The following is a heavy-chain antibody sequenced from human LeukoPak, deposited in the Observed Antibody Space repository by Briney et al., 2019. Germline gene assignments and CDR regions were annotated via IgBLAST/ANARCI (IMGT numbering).Heavy chain of an antibody. D-gene: IGHD5-12*01. CDR2: MSSSGSII. Sequence: SGGSLRLSCVASEFIFSDYYMSWIRQTPGKGLEWLSYMSSSGSIIWYADSVKGRFTISRDNAKNSLYLQMISLRAEDTAVYYCANGYSYVRTYWGQGTLVTVSS. CDR1: EFIFSDYY. J-gene: IGHJ4*02. V-gene: IGHV3-11*01. CDR3: ANGYSYVRTY.